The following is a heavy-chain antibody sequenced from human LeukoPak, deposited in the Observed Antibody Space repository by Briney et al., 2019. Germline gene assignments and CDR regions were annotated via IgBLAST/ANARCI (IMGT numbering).Heavy chain of an antibody. Sequence: SGGSLRLSCAASGFTFSSYAMSWVRQAPGKGLEWVSAISGSGGSTYYADSVKGRFTISRDNSKNTLYLQMNSLRAEDTAVYYCAKGPGYSGYVSGDDYWGQGTLVTVSS. J-gene: IGHJ4*02. CDR3: AKGPGYSGYVSGDDY. CDR2: ISGSGGST. D-gene: IGHD5-12*01. V-gene: IGHV3-23*01. CDR1: GFTFSSYA.